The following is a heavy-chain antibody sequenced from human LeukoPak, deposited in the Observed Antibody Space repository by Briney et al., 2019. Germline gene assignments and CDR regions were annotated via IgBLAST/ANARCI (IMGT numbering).Heavy chain of an antibody. V-gene: IGHV1-8*03. CDR1: GYSFTTYD. CDR3: ARVAGSIDY. J-gene: IGHJ4*02. CDR2: MNLKSGYT. D-gene: IGHD1-26*01. Sequence: AAVRVSCKASGYSFTTYDINWGPQAPGQGLEWMGWMNLKSGYTGYAQKFQGRVTITRDTSTSTVYMELSSLRSEDTAVYYCARVAGSIDYWGQGTLVTVSS.